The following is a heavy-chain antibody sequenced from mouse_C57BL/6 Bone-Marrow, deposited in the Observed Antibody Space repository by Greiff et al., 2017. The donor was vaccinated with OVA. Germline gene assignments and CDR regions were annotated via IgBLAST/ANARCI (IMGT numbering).Heavy chain of an antibody. CDR1: GYTFTSYW. CDR2: IYPSDSET. V-gene: IGHV1-61*01. Sequence: QVQLQQPGAELVRPGSSVKLSCKASGYTFTSYWMDWVKQRPGQGLEWIGNIYPSDSETPYNQKSKDKATLTVDKSSSPAYMQLSSLTSEDSAVYYCARGNSSGHGAYWGQGTLVTVSA. J-gene: IGHJ3*01. CDR3: ARGNSSGHGAY. D-gene: IGHD3-2*02.